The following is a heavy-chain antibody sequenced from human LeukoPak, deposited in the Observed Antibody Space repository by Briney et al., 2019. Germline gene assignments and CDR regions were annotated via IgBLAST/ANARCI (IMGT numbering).Heavy chain of an antibody. CDR2: VYQSGNT. D-gene: IGHD4-17*01. Sequence: PSETLSLTCTVSGYSISTAYYCGWVRPPPGQGLEWIGNVYQSGNTDYNPSLKSRVTISVDTSKNQFSLKLSSVIAADTAVYYCAISTSVTEHWGQGTLVAVSS. V-gene: IGHV4-38-2*02. CDR3: AISTSVTEH. CDR1: GYSISTAYY. J-gene: IGHJ1*01.